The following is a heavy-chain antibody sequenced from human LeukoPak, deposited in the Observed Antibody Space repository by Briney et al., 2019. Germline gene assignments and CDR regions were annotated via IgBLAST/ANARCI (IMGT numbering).Heavy chain of an antibody. V-gene: IGHV3-9*01. CDR1: GFTFDDYA. J-gene: IGHJ6*02. D-gene: IGHD5-24*01. Sequence: PGGSLRLSCEASGFTFDDYAMHWVRQAPGKGLEWVSGISWNSGSIGYADSVKGRFTISRDNAKNSLYLQMNSLRAEDTALYYCARMAYYYGMDVWGQGTTVTVSS. CDR2: ISWNSGSI. CDR3: ARMAYYYGMDV.